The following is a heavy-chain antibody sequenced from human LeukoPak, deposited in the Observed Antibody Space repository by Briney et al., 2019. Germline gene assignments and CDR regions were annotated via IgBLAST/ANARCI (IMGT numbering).Heavy chain of an antibody. CDR1: GYTFTSYA. J-gene: IGHJ6*04. CDR2: ISAYNGNT. CDR3: ARGGLKVTMIVADV. Sequence: ASVKVSCKASGYTFTSYAMNWVRQAPGQGLEWMGWISAYNGNTNYAQKLQGRVTMTTDTSTSTAYMELRSLRSDDTAVYYCARGGLKVTMIVADVWGKGTTVTVSS. V-gene: IGHV1-18*01. D-gene: IGHD3-22*01.